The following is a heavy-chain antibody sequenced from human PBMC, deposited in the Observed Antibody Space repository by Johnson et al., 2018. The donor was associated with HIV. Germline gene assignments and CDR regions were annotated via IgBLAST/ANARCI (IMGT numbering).Heavy chain of an antibody. CDR2: IRYDGSNK. V-gene: IGHV3-30*02. CDR3: AKETPSSGGTFDI. CDR1: GFTFSSYG. D-gene: IGHD6-25*01. Sequence: QVQRVESGGGVVQPGGSLRLSCAASGFTFSSYGMHWVRQAPGKGLEWVAFIRYDGSNKYYADSVKGRFTISRDNSKNTLYLQMNSLRAEDTAVYYCAKETPSSGGTFDIWGQGTMVTVSS. J-gene: IGHJ3*02.